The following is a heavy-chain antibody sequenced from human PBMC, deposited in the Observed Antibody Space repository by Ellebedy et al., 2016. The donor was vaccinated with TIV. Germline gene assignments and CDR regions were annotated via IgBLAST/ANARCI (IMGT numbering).Heavy chain of an antibody. CDR1: GFTFSDYY. Sequence: GESLKISCAASGFTFSDYYMSWIRQAPGKGPEWISYITNSGTTIYYADSVKGRFTISRDNTKNSLYLQMNSLRAEDTAVYYCVRGVATIGYWGQGALVTVSS. V-gene: IGHV3-11*01. CDR2: ITNSGTTI. D-gene: IGHD5-12*01. J-gene: IGHJ4*02. CDR3: VRGVATIGY.